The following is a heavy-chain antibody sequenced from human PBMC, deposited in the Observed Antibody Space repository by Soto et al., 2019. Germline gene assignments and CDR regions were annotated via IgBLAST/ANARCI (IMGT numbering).Heavy chain of an antibody. D-gene: IGHD6-13*01. CDR1: GFTVSSTY. CDR3: ARDRIEAAGTPRFNYYFGMDV. V-gene: IGHV3-53*01. Sequence: EVQLVASGGGLIQPGGSLRLSCAASGFTVSSTYMTWVRQAPGKGLEWVSVIYGGLTTSYADSVKGRFTISSDNSKNTVFLQMNSLRAADTDVYYCARDRIEAAGTPRFNYYFGMDVWGQGTTVIVAS. CDR2: IYGGLTT. J-gene: IGHJ6*02.